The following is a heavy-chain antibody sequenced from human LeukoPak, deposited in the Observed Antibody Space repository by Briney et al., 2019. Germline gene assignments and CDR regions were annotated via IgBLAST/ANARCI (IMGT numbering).Heavy chain of an antibody. Sequence: GGSLRLSCAASGFTFSNYGMSWVRQAPGKGLEWVSSISRSGGSTHYADSVKGRFVISRDTSKNTLHLQMNSLTAGDTAVYYCARKGAGLDAFDLWGRGTVVTVSS. CDR1: GFTFSNYG. V-gene: IGHV3-23*01. CDR3: ARKGAGLDAFDL. D-gene: IGHD3/OR15-3a*01. J-gene: IGHJ3*01. CDR2: ISRSGGST.